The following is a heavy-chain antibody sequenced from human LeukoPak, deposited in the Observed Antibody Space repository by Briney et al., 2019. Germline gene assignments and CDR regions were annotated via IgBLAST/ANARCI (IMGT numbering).Heavy chain of an antibody. V-gene: IGHV3-53*01. Sequence: GGSLRLSCAASGFIVSFSYMSWVRQAPGKGLEWVSVIYAGDSTYYADSVKGRFTISRDNSKNTLYLQMHSLRAEDTAVYYCAKESLRVVPSATFDYWGQGTLVTVSS. D-gene: IGHD2-2*01. CDR2: IYAGDST. CDR1: GFIVSFSY. CDR3: AKESLRVVPSATFDY. J-gene: IGHJ4*02.